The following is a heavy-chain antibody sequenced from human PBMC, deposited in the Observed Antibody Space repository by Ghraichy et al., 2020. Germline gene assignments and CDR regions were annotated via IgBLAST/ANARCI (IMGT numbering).Heavy chain of an antibody. J-gene: IGHJ3*02. CDR2: ISSSSSYT. D-gene: IGHD3-16*01. CDR1: GFTFSDYY. V-gene: IGHV3-11*06. Sequence: GALRLSCAASGFTFSDYYMSWIRQAPGKGLEWVSYISSSSSYTNYADSVKGRFTISRDNAKNSLYLQMNSLRAEDTAVYYCAREAVDIYVSPKDAFDIWGQGTMVTVSS. CDR3: AREAVDIYVSPKDAFDI.